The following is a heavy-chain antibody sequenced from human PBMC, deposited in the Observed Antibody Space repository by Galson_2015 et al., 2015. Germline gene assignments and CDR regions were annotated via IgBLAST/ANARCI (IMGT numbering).Heavy chain of an antibody. CDR3: ARGGEIYSSGWSPLGY. CDR2: INNDGSRT. CDR1: AFTFSSYW. D-gene: IGHD6-19*01. Sequence: SLGLSCAASAFTFSSYWMHWVRQVPGKGLVWVARINNDGSRTTYADSVKGRFTVSRDNAKDTLYLQMNSLRAEDTALYYCARGGEIYSSGWSPLGYWGQGPLVTVSS. V-gene: IGHV3-74*01. J-gene: IGHJ4*02.